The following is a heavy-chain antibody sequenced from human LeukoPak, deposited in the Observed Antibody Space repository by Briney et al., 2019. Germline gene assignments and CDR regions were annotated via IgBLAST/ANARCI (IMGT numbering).Heavy chain of an antibody. D-gene: IGHD5-12*01. Sequence: QPGRSLRLSCAASGFTFSSYAMHWVRQAPGEGVEWVAVISYDGSNKYYADSVKGRFTISRDNSKNTLYLQMNSLRAEDTAVYYCARPKMATTPYYYGMDVWGQGTTVTVSS. CDR1: GFTFSSYA. J-gene: IGHJ6*02. CDR2: ISYDGSNK. V-gene: IGHV3-30-3*01. CDR3: ARPKMATTPYYYGMDV.